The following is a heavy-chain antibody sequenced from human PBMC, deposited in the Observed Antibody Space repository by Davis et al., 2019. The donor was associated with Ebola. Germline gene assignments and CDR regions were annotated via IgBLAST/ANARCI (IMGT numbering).Heavy chain of an antibody. CDR2: INHSGST. V-gene: IGHV4-34*01. CDR1: GGSISSYY. Sequence: PSDTLSLTCTVSGGSISSYYWSWIRQPPGKGLEWIGEINHSGSTNYNPSLTSRVPISVDTAKNQFSLKLSSVTAADTAVYYCARGGITYYYNYYMDVWGKGTTVTVSS. D-gene: IGHD1-14*01. CDR3: ARGGITYYYNYYMDV. J-gene: IGHJ6*03.